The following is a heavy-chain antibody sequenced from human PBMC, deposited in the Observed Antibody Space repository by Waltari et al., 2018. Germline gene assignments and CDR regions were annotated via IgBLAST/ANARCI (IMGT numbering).Heavy chain of an antibody. CDR1: GGSFGGHS. CDR3: ARGPKSIMTANRGGWFDP. D-gene: IGHD2-21*02. Sequence: QVQLQQWGAGLFKPSETLSVSCAVYGGSFGGHSWSWIRQSQGKGLQWIGEMNPDGTTNYTPSLKSRVIMSLDKSRNQFSLKLTSVTAADTAVYYCARGPKSIMTANRGGWFDPWGQGTLVTVSS. CDR2: MNPDGTT. J-gene: IGHJ5*02. V-gene: IGHV4-34*02.